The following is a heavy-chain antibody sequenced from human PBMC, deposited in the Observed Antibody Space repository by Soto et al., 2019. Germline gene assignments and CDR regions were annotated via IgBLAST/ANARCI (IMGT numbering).Heavy chain of an antibody. Sequence: ASVKVSCKASGGTFSSYAISWVRQAPGQGLEWMGGIIPIFGTANYAQKFQGRVTITADESTSTAYMELSSLRSEDTAVYYCALTSGYSYGKNFDYWGQGTLVTVSS. J-gene: IGHJ4*02. D-gene: IGHD5-18*01. CDR2: IIPIFGTA. V-gene: IGHV1-69*13. CDR1: GGTFSSYA. CDR3: ALTSGYSYGKNFDY.